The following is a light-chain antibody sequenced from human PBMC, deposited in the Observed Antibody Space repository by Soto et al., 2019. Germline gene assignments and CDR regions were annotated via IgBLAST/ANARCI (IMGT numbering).Light chain of an antibody. Sequence: IQMTQSPSSLSASVGDRVTITCRASQSIDSYLNWYQQKPGQAPKLLIFGATSLQSGVPSRFSGSGFATDFSLTISSLQPDDIASYYCQQSYRTPRTFGQGTKVEIK. J-gene: IGKJ1*01. V-gene: IGKV1-39*01. CDR2: GAT. CDR1: QSIDSY. CDR3: QQSYRTPRT.